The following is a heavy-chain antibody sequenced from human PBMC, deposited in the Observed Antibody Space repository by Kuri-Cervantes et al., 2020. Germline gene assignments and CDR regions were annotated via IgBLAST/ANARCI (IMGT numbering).Heavy chain of an antibody. D-gene: IGHD1-1*01. Sequence: SVKVSCKASGGTFSSYAISWVRQAPGQGLEWMGGIIHIFGKANYAQKFQGRVTITADESTSTAYMELSSLRSEDTAVYYCASVQIFQNDYFYYWGQGTLVTVSS. CDR3: ASVQIFQNDYFYY. CDR1: GGTFSSYA. J-gene: IGHJ4*02. CDR2: IIHIFGKA. V-gene: IGHV1-69*13.